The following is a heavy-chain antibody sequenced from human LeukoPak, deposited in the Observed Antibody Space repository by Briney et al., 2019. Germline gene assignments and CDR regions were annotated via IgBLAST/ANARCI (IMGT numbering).Heavy chain of an antibody. CDR1: GFNFSNYG. D-gene: IGHD5-18*01. CDR2: IYYDGSNK. V-gene: IGHV3-33*01. CDR3: ARAGVDTAMGRSYYYYMGV. J-gene: IGHJ6*03. Sequence: GGSLRLSCATSGFNFSNYGMHWVRQAPGKGLEWVSLIYYDGSNKYYADSVKGRFTISRDNSRNTLYLQMNSLRAEDTAVYYCARAGVDTAMGRSYYYYMGVWGKGTTVAVSS.